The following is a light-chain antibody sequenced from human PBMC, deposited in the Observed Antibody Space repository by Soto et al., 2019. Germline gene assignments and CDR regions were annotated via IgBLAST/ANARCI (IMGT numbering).Light chain of an antibody. CDR3: AAWDDSLNVVV. CDR1: SYNVGSNT. Sequence: QSVLSQPPSASGTPGQRVTISCSGSSYNVGSNTVSWYQRLPGTAPNLLIYSDNQRPSGVPDRFSGSKSGTSASLAISGLQSEDEADYYCAAWDDSLNVVVFGGGTKLTVL. V-gene: IGLV1-44*01. CDR2: SDN. J-gene: IGLJ2*01.